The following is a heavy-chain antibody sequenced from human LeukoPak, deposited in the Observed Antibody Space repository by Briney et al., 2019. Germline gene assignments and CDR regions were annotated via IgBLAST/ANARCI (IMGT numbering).Heavy chain of an antibody. V-gene: IGHV4-59*01. D-gene: IGHD6-13*01. Sequence: SETLSLTCTVSGGSISIYYWSWIRQPPGKGLEWIGYIYYSGSTNYNPSLKSRVTISVDTSKNQFSLKLSSVTAADTAVYYCARVGGTGYSSSWYAAYWGQGTLVTVSS. CDR3: ARVGGTGYSSSWYAAY. CDR2: IYYSGST. CDR1: GGSISIYY. J-gene: IGHJ4*02.